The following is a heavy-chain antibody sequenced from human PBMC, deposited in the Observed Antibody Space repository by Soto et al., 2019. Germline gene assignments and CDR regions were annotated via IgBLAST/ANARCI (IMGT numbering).Heavy chain of an antibody. CDR1: VLTFSSYG. CDR2: ISYDGSNK. CDR3: ARASNPHYYDFWSGYYHYYYYGMDV. V-gene: IGHV3-30*03. Sequence: HPGGSLRLSCAASVLTFSSYGMHWVRQAPGKGLEWVAVISYDGSNKYYADSVKGRFTISRDNSKNTLYLQMNSLRAEDTAVYYCARASNPHYYDFWSGYYHYYYYGMDVWGQGTTVTVSS. J-gene: IGHJ6*02. D-gene: IGHD3-3*01.